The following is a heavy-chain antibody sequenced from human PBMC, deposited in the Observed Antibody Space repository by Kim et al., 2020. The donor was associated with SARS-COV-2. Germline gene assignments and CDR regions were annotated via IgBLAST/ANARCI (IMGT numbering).Heavy chain of an antibody. V-gene: IGHV3-23*01. CDR3: ERDLADFWSPHFY. CDR1: GFTFSSYA. D-gene: IGHD3-3*01. Sequence: GGSLRLSCAASGFTFSSYAMSWVRQSPGRGLEWVSTISGSTTNTYYADPVKGRFTISRDNSKNTLYLQMNSLRPEDTAIYYCERDLADFWSPHFYWGPGTLLSVST. J-gene: IGHJ4*02. CDR2: ISGSTTNT.